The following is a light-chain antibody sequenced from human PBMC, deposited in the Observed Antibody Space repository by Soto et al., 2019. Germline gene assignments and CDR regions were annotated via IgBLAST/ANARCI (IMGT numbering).Light chain of an antibody. V-gene: IGKV3-20*01. J-gene: IGKJ2*01. Sequence: EIVLTQSPGTLSLSPGERATLSCRASQSISSSDLAWYQQKPGQAPRLLIYGASTRATGIPDRFSGSGSGTDFTLTISRLEPEDFAVYWCQQYGSSPMFTFGQGTKLEIK. CDR1: QSISSSD. CDR2: GAS. CDR3: QQYGSSPMFT.